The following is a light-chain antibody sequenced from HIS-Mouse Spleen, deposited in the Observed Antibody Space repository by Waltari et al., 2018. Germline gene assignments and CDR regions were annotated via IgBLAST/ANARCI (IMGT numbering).Light chain of an antibody. V-gene: IGLV3-25*02. CDR1: ALPKQY. J-gene: IGLJ3*02. CDR3: QSADSSGTYIWV. Sequence: SYELTQPPSVSVSPGQTARITCSGDALPKQYAYWYHQKPGQAPVLVIYKDSERPSGIPERFSGSSSGTTVTLTISGVQAEEEADYYCQSADSSGTYIWVFGGGTKLTVL. CDR2: KDS.